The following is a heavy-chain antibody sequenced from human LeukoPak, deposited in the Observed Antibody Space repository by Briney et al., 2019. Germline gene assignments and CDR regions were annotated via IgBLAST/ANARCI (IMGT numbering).Heavy chain of an antibody. D-gene: IGHD4-17*01. Sequence: ASVKVSCKASGYTFTSYAMHWVRQAPGQRLEWMGWINAGNGNTKYSQKFQGRVTITRDTSASTAYMELSSLRSEDTAVYYCARVLMAYGEYAGPFDFWGQGTLVTVSS. CDR2: INAGNGNT. CDR1: GYTFTSYA. J-gene: IGHJ4*02. CDR3: ARVLMAYGEYAGPFDF. V-gene: IGHV1-3*01.